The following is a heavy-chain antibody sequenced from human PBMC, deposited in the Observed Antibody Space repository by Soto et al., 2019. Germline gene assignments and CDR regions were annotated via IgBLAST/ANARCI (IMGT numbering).Heavy chain of an antibody. D-gene: IGHD4-4*01. V-gene: IGHV3-7*03. CDR2: IRPDGTET. CDR3: AGGGGHDYNY. Sequence: EVQLVQSGGGLVQPGGSLRLSCVGSGFTFTDFYMNWVRQAPGKGLEWVANIRPDGTETNYVESVRGRFTTARDNAKNSLFLQMNSLRADDTAVDDCAGGGGHDYNYGGQGILVTVSS. J-gene: IGHJ4*02. CDR1: GFTFTDFY.